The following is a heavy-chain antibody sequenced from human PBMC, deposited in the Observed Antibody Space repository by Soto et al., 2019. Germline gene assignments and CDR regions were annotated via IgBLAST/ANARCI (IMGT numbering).Heavy chain of an antibody. CDR1: GGTFSSYT. D-gene: IGHD4-17*01. Sequence: ASVKVSCKASGGTFSSYTISWVRQAPGQGLEWMGGIIPIFGTANYAQKFQGRVTITADESTSTAYMELSSLRSEDTAVYYCARGRITTVVINWFDPRGQGTLVTVSS. CDR3: ARGRITTVVINWFDP. V-gene: IGHV1-69*13. CDR2: IIPIFGTA. J-gene: IGHJ5*02.